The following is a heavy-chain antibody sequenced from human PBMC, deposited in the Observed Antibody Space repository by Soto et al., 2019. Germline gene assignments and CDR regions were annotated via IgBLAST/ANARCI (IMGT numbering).Heavy chain of an antibody. D-gene: IGHD3-3*01. CDR1: GFTFSSYS. CDR2: ISSSSSYI. J-gene: IGHJ4*02. Sequence: EVQLVESGGGLVKPGGSLRLSCAASGFTFSSYSMNWVRQAPGKGLEWVSSISSSSSYIYYADSVKGRFTISRDNAKNSLYLQMNSLRAEDTAVYYCARDVPLFGVVTFDYWGQGTLVTVSS. CDR3: ARDVPLFGVVTFDY. V-gene: IGHV3-21*01.